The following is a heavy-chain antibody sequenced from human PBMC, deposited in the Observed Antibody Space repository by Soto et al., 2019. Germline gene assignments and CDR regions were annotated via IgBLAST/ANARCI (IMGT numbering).Heavy chain of an antibody. CDR2: IKSNSNGGTP. CDR3: TTTPLGYCSGSSCYSHFDY. J-gene: IGHJ4*02. D-gene: IGHD2-2*01. V-gene: IGHV3-15*07. Sequence: GGSLRLSCAASGVTFSDAWMNWVRQAPGKGLEWLGRIKSNSNGGTPDYAAPVKGTFTISRDDSKNTLYLQMNSLKTADTAVYYCTTTPLGYCSGSSCYSHFDYWGQGTLVTVSS. CDR1: GVTFSDAW.